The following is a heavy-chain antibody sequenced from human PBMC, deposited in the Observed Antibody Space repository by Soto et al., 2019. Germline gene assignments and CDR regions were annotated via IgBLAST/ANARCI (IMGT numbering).Heavy chain of an antibody. V-gene: IGHV4-4*02. Sequence: QVQLQESGPGLVKPAGTLSLTCAVSGGSISDNNWWSWFRQPPGKGLEWIGEIYHRGTTNYNPPLKSLVTISMDKSKNQISMVLNSVTAADSAVYYCARHIGVAGTRGFDYWGQGTLVTVSS. CDR3: ARHIGVAGTRGFDY. CDR1: GGSISDNNW. CDR2: IYHRGTT. J-gene: IGHJ4*02. D-gene: IGHD6-19*01.